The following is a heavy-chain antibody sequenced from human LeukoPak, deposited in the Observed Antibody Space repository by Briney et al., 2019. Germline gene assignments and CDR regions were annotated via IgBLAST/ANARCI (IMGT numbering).Heavy chain of an antibody. CDR3: ASGGYCSSTSCY. CDR1: GFTFSSYS. V-gene: IGHV3-21*01. D-gene: IGHD2-2*01. CDR2: ISSSSSYI. Sequence: PGGSLRLSCAASGFTFSSYSMNWVRQAPGKGLEWVSSISSSSSYIYYADSVKGRFTISRDNAKNSLYLQMNSLRAEDTAVYYCASGGYCSSTSCYWGQGTLVTVSS. J-gene: IGHJ4*02.